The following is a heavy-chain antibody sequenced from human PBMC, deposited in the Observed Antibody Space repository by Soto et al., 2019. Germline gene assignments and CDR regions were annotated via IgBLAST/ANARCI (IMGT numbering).Heavy chain of an antibody. CDR2: IIPVFGSA. CDR1: GGTFKTYA. D-gene: IGHD1-1*01. V-gene: IGHV1-69*13. CDR3: AIDQSWHDLVWWFDP. J-gene: IGHJ5*02. Sequence: GASVKVSCKASGGTFKTYAFTWVRQAPGQGLEWMGGIIPVFGSATSAQRFQGRVTITADESTNTIYMELSSLSSEDTAVYYCAIDQSWHDLVWWFDPWGQGTLVTVSS.